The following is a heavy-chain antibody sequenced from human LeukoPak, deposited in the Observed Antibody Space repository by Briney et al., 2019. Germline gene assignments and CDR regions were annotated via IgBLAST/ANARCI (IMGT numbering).Heavy chain of an antibody. V-gene: IGHV4-61*01. Sequence: SETLSLTCTVSGASVSSASYWTWIRQPPGKGVEWIAHIYNGVNTNYNPSLKSRVTISVDTSKNQFSLRLNSVTAAGTAVYYCARSRAFNSGAFDPWGQGSLVTVSS. CDR2: IYNGVNT. J-gene: IGHJ5*02. D-gene: IGHD1-26*01. CDR1: GASVSSASY. CDR3: ARSRAFNSGAFDP.